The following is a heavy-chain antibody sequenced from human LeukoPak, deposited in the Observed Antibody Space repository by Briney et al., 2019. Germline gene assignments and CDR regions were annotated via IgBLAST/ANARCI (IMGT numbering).Heavy chain of an antibody. V-gene: IGHV1-69*13. CDR2: IIPIFGTA. J-gene: IGHJ5*02. Sequence: SVKVSCKASGGTFSSYAISWVRQPPGQGLEWMGGIIPIFGTANYAQKFQGRVTITADESTSTAYMELSSLRSEDTAVYYCAREEQRWFDPWGQGTQVTVSS. CDR3: AREEQRWFDP. CDR1: GGTFSSYA. D-gene: IGHD6-25*01.